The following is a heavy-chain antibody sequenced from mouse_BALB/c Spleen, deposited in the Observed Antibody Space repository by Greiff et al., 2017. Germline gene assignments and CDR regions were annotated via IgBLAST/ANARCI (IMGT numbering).Heavy chain of an antibody. CDR3: ARIGGITSFYYAMDY. V-gene: IGHV8-8*01. CDR1: GFSLSTSGMG. Sequence: QVTLKESGPGILQPSQTLSLTCSFSGFSLSTSGMGVGWIRQPSGKGLEWLAHIWWDDDKRYNPALKSRLTISKDTSSNQVFLKIASVDTADTATYYCARIGGITSFYYAMDYWGQGTSVTVSS. J-gene: IGHJ4*01. CDR2: IWWDDDK. D-gene: IGHD2-4*01.